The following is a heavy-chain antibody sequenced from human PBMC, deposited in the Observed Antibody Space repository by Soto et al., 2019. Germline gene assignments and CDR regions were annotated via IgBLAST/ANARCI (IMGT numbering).Heavy chain of an antibody. CDR1: GGSISSYY. V-gene: IGHV4-59*01. Sequence: SETLSLTCTVSGGSISSYYWSWIRQPPGKGLEWIGYIYYSGSTNYNPSLKSRVTISVDTSKNQFSLKLSSVTAADTAMYFCARTDYYDSSGSFGYWGQGTLVTVSS. D-gene: IGHD3-22*01. J-gene: IGHJ4*02. CDR2: IYYSGST. CDR3: ARTDYYDSSGSFGY.